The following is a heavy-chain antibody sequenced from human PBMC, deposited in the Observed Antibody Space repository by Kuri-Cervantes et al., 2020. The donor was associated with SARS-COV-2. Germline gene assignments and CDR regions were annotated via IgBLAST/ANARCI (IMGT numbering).Heavy chain of an antibody. J-gene: IGHJ6*02. CDR2: INHSGST. Sequence: SEPLSLTCAVHGGSFSGYYWSWIRQPPGKGLEWIGEINHSGSTNYNPSLKSRVTISVDTSKNQFSLKLSSVTAADTAVYYCARGKWLSAYYYYYYGMDVWGQGTTVTVSS. V-gene: IGHV4-34*01. CDR1: GGSFSGYY. D-gene: IGHD3-22*01. CDR3: ARGKWLSAYYYYYYGMDV.